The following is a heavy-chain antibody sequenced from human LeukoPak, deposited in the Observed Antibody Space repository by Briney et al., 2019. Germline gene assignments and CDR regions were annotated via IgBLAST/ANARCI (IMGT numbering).Heavy chain of an antibody. V-gene: IGHV1-69*13. D-gene: IGHD2-2*01. J-gene: IGHJ6*03. CDR2: IIPIFGTA. Sequence: SVKVSCKASGYTFTSYAMNWVRQAPGQGLEWMGWIIPIFGTANYAQKFQGRVTITADESTSTAYMELSSLRSEDTAVYYCARKDCSSTSCYEEEYYYYMDVWGKGTTVTVSS. CDR1: GYTFTSYA. CDR3: ARKDCSSTSCYEEEYYYYMDV.